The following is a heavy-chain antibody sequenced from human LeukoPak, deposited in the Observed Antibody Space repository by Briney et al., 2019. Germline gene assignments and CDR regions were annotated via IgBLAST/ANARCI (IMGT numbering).Heavy chain of an antibody. CDR1: GGSISSGDYY. V-gene: IGHV4-30-4*01. Sequence: PSETLSLTCTVSGGSISSGDYYWSWIRQPPGTDLEWIGYIYYSGSTYYNPSLKSRVTISVDTSKNQFSLKLSSVTAADTAVYYCARVVVVPAATGHAFDIWGQGTMVTVSS. CDR3: ARVVVVPAATGHAFDI. CDR2: IYYSGST. J-gene: IGHJ3*02. D-gene: IGHD2-2*01.